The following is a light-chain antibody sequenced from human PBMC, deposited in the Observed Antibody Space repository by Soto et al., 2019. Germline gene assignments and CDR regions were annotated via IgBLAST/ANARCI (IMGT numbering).Light chain of an antibody. V-gene: IGKV3-11*01. J-gene: IGKJ1*01. CDR1: QSVSSY. CDR2: DAY. CDR3: QQRSNWPRT. Sequence: EIVLTQSPATLSLSPGERATLSCRASQSVSSYLAWYQQKPGQAPRLLIYDAYNRATGIPPRFSGSGSGTDFTLTISSLEPEDFAVYYCQQRSNWPRTFGQGTKVDIK.